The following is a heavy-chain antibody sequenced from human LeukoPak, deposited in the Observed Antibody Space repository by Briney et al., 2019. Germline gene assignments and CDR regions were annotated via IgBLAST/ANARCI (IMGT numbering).Heavy chain of an antibody. CDR1: GFTFSSYG. Sequence: PGGSLRLSCAASGFTFSSYGMSWVRQAPGKGLEWVPAISGSGGSTYYADSVKGRFTISRDNSKNTLYLQMNSLRAEDTAVYYCAKTIRRMTTVTENYFDYWGQGTLVTVSS. D-gene: IGHD4-17*01. J-gene: IGHJ4*02. V-gene: IGHV3-23*01. CDR2: ISGSGGST. CDR3: AKTIRRMTTVTENYFDY.